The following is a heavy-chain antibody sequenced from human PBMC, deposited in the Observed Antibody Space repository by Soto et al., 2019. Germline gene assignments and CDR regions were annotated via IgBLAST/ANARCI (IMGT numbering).Heavy chain of an antibody. V-gene: IGHV3-23*01. CDR2: ISGSGGST. CDR3: ARGYSYTQPVFDY. J-gene: IGHJ4*02. Sequence: NWVRQAPGKGLEWVSGISGSGGSTYYADSVKGRFTISRDNFKNTLYLQMNSLRAEDTAVYYCARGYSYTQPVFDYWGLGTLVTVSS. D-gene: IGHD5-18*01.